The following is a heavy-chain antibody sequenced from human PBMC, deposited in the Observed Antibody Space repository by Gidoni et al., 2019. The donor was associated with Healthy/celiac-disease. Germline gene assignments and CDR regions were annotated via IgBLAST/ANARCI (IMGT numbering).Heavy chain of an antibody. CDR3: ARHFAGAPDNWFDP. D-gene: IGHD3-16*01. V-gene: IGHV4-59*08. Sequence: QVQLQESGPGLVQPSETLSLTCTVAGGAISSYYGSWIRQPPGKGLEWIGYIYYSGSTNYNPSLKSRVTISVDTSKNQFSLKLSSVTAADTAVYYCARHFAGAPDNWFDPWGQGTLVTVSS. J-gene: IGHJ5*02. CDR2: IYYSGST. CDR1: GGAISSYY.